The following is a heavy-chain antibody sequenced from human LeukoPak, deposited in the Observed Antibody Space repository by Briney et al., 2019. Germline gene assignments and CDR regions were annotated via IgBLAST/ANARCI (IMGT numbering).Heavy chain of an antibody. J-gene: IGHJ4*02. Sequence: SETLSLTCTVSGGSISSYYWSWVRQPPGEGLEWIGYIYYSGSTNYNPSLKSRVTISVDTSKNQFSLKLSSVTAADTAVYYCARAYSGSYGAFFDYWGQGTLVTVSS. CDR2: IYYSGST. CDR1: GGSISSYY. V-gene: IGHV4-59*01. D-gene: IGHD1-26*01. CDR3: ARAYSGSYGAFFDY.